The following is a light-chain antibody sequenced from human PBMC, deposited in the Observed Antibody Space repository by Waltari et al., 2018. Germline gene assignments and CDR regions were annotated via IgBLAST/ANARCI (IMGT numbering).Light chain of an antibody. J-gene: IGKJ1*01. CDR2: GAS. V-gene: IGKV3-15*01. CDR3: QQYNHWPWT. CDR1: QTVSSN. Sequence: MTQSPGTLSASPGERVTLSCRASQTVSSNLVWYKQIPGQPPRVLIYGASTMATGVPVRFSGSGSATEFTLTISSLQAEDFAVYFCQQYNHWPWTFGQGTKVEVK.